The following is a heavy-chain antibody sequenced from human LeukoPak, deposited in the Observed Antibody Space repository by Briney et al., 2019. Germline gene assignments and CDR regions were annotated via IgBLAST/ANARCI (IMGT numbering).Heavy chain of an antibody. CDR3: ATDYYVSGSYYRLFY. CDR2: IYSGGST. CDR1: GFTVISNY. V-gene: IGHV3-66*01. D-gene: IGHD3-10*01. Sequence: GGSLRLSCAASGFTVISNYISWVRQAPGKGLEWVSVIYSGGSTYYADSVKGKFTISRDNSKNTVSLQMNSLRAEDTAVYYCATDYYVSGSYYRLFYWGQGTLVTVSS. J-gene: IGHJ4*02.